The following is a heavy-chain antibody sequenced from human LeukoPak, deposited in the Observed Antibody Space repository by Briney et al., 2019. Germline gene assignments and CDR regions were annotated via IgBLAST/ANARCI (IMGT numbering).Heavy chain of an antibody. Sequence: GGSLRLSCAASGFTFNYYAMSWLRQAPGKGLEWVSIISDSGGSTYFADSVKGRFTISRDKSKHTLYLQMNSVRAQDTAVCYCVKVPGGNCYSSIDYSGEGALVTVSS. J-gene: IGHJ4*02. CDR2: ISDSGGST. CDR3: VKVPGGNCYSSIDY. CDR1: GFTFNYYA. V-gene: IGHV3-23*01. D-gene: IGHD2-15*01.